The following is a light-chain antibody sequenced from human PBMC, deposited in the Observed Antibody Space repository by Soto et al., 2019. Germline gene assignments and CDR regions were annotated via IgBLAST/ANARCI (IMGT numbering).Light chain of an antibody. V-gene: IGKV3-20*01. Sequence: EIVLTQSPGTLSLSPGERATLSCRASQSVRSSNLAWYQQKPGQAPRLLIYGASSRATGIPDRFSGSGSGTAFPLTISRLEPEDFAVYYCQQYGSSPRTFGQGTKLEIK. CDR3: QQYGSSPRT. J-gene: IGKJ2*01. CDR2: GAS. CDR1: QSVRSSN.